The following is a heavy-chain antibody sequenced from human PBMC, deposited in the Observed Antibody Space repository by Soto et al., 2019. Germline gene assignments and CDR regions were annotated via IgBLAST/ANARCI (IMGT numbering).Heavy chain of an antibody. Sequence: QVQLVESGGVVVQPGRSLRLSCAASGFTFSNYGMHWVRQAPGKGLEWVAVIWDDGNQKYYVDSVKGRFTISRDNSENTMFLQMNSLTAVDTAVYYCVRGGKTAGAFDIWGQGTMVTVSS. CDR3: VRGGKTAGAFDI. J-gene: IGHJ3*02. CDR2: IWDDGNQK. CDR1: GFTFSNYG. V-gene: IGHV3-33*01. D-gene: IGHD3-16*01.